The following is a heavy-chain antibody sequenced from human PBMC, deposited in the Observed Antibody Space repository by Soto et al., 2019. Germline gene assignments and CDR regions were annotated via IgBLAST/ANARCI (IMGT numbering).Heavy chain of an antibody. D-gene: IGHD6-19*01. CDR1: GGSISSGGYY. CDR2: IYYSGST. CDR3: ARRGGGEYSSGWDDGIDP. J-gene: IGHJ5*02. V-gene: IGHV4-31*03. Sequence: SETLSLTCTVSGGSISSGGYYWSWIRQHPGKGLEWIGYIYYSGSTYYNPSLKSRVTISVDTSKNQFSLKLSSVTAADTAMYYWARRGGGEYSSGWDDGIDPWGQGTLVTVSS.